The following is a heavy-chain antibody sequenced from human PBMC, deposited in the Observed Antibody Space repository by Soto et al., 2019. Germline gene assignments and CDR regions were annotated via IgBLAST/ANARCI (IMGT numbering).Heavy chain of an antibody. V-gene: IGHV2-5*02. J-gene: IGHJ3*01. Sequence: QITLKESGPTLVKPTQTLTLTCTFSGFSLSTTSVGVGWIRQPPGKALEWLALIYWDDDKRYNPSLKSRLTITKDTSKHQVVLTMTNMDPVDTATYHCPHSGWSESPYVAEAFEVWGQWTMVTVSS. CDR1: GFSLSTTSVG. CDR2: IYWDDDK. CDR3: PHSGWSESPYVAEAFEV. D-gene: IGHD3-3*01.